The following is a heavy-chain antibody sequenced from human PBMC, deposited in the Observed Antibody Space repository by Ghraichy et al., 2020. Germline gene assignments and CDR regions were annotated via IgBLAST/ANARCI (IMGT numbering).Heavy chain of an antibody. CDR2: IYYSGTP. D-gene: IGHD3-10*01. CDR1: GGSISPYS. Sequence: SETLSLTCTVSGGSISPYSWGWIRQPQGRGLGWVGFIYYSGTPNYNPSLKSRVTISVDTSRNHSSLNLTSVTAADTAVYYCTRGGVPWAAFDIWAQGTMVTVAS. J-gene: IGHJ3*02. CDR3: TRGGVPWAAFDI. V-gene: IGHV4-59*01.